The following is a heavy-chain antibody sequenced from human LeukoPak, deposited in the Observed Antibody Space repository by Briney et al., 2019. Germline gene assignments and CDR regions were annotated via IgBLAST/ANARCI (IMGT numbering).Heavy chain of an antibody. CDR3: ARDGYYGSGTPGVDY. D-gene: IGHD3-10*01. V-gene: IGHV3-21*01. CDR2: ISSSRSDI. J-gene: IGHJ4*02. Sequence: AGSLRLSCAASGFTFSGYSMNWVRQAPGKGLECVSSISSSRSDIYYADSVKGRFTISRDTAKNSLCLQMKSLIAEDTAVYYCARDGYYGSGTPGVDYWGQGTLVTVSS. CDR1: GFTFSGYS.